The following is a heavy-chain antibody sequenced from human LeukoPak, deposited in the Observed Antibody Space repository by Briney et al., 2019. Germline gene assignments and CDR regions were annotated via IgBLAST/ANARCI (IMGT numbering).Heavy chain of an antibody. CDR3: ARLSPAAVFDY. D-gene: IGHD2-2*01. Sequence: SETLSLTCAVYGGSFSGYYWSWIRQPPGKGLEWIGSIYYSGSTYYNPSLKSRVTISVDTSKNQFSLKLSSVTAADTAVYYCARLSPAAVFDYWGQGTLVTVSS. V-gene: IGHV4-34*01. J-gene: IGHJ4*02. CDR2: IYYSGST. CDR1: GGSFSGYY.